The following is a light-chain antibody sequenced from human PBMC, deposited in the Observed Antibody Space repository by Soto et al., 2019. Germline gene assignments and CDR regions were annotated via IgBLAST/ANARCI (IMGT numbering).Light chain of an antibody. CDR3: LQTLQTPLT. V-gene: IGKV2-28*01. CDR2: LGC. Sequence: DIVMTQSPLSLPVTPGEPASISCRSSQSLLHTNGYNYLDWYLQKSGQSPQLLIYLGCNRASEVTDRFSGNGSGTDFTLKISRVEAEDVGVYYCLQTLQTPLTFGGGTKVEIK. CDR1: QSLLHTNGYNY. J-gene: IGKJ4*01.